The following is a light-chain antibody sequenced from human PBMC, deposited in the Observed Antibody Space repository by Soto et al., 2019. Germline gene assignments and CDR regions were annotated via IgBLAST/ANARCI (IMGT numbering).Light chain of an antibody. CDR3: QQYYSYPRT. V-gene: IGKV1-8*01. CDR1: QGISSY. J-gene: IGKJ1*01. Sequence: PSPLSASTGDRVTITCRASQGISSYLAWYQQKPGKAPKLLIYAASTLQSGVPSRFSGSGSGTDFTLTISCLQSEDFATYYCQQYYSYPRTFGQGTKVDIK. CDR2: AAS.